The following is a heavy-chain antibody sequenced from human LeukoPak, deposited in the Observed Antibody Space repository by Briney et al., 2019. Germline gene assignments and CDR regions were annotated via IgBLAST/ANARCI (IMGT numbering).Heavy chain of an antibody. J-gene: IGHJ6*03. CDR2: INPNSGGT. CDR1: GYTFTGYY. D-gene: IGHD3-3*01. CDR3: ARVGYDFWSGYPHPYYYMDD. V-gene: IGHV1-2*02. Sequence: ASVKVSCKASGYTFTGYYMHWVRQAPGQGLEWMGWINPNSGGTNYAQKFQGRVTMTRDTSISTAYMELSRLRSDDTAVYYCARVGYDFWSGYPHPYYYMDDWGKGTTVTVSS.